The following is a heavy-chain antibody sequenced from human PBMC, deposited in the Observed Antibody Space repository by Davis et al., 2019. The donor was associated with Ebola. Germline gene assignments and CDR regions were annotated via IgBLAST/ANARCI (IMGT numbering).Heavy chain of an antibody. D-gene: IGHD3-22*01. CDR1: GDSVSSNSAA. V-gene: IGHV6-1*01. Sequence: MPSETLSLTCAISGDSVSSNSAAWNWIRQSPSSGLEWLGRTCYRSKWYNDYAVSVRSRITINPDTSKNQFSLQLNSVTPEDTAMYYCARDPPYDQGYDYWGQGILVTVSS. CDR3: ARDPPYDQGYDY. CDR2: TCYRSKWYN. J-gene: IGHJ4*02.